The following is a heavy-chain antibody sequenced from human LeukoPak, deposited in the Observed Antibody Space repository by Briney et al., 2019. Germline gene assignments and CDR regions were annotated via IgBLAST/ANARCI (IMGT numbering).Heavy chain of an antibody. V-gene: IGHV5-51*01. D-gene: IGHD2-15*01. CDR2: IYPGDSDT. CDR3: ARHGGSPSIYGRSKDYYYYDMDV. J-gene: IGHJ6*03. CDR1: GYSFTSYW. Sequence: GESLKISCKGSGYSFTSYWIGWVRQMPGKGLEGMGIIYPGDSDTRYSPSFQGQVTISADNSIDTAYQQWSSLQASDTAMYYCARHGGSPSIYGRSKDYYYYDMDVWGKGTTVTVSS.